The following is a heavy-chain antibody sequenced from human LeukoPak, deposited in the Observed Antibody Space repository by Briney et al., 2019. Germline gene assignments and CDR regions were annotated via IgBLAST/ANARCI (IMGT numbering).Heavy chain of an antibody. CDR1: GFTFSTFG. CDR2: ISDSGGNT. CDR3: AKGAYSYHDY. D-gene: IGHD5-18*01. Sequence: GGSLRLSCAASGFTFSTFGMSWVRQAPGKGLEWVSSISDSGGNTYYADSVKGRFTISRDNSKNTLYLQMNNLRAEDTAVYYCAKGAYSYHDYWGQGTLVTVSS. V-gene: IGHV3-23*01. J-gene: IGHJ4*02.